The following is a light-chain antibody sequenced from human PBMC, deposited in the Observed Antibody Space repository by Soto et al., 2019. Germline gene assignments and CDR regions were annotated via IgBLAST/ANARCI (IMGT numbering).Light chain of an antibody. Sequence: SELTQPASLSGSPGQSITISCTGTSSEVGGYNYVSWYQQHPGKAPKLMIYDVSNRPSGVSNHFSGSKSGNTASLTISGLQAEDEADYYCSSYTSSSSYVFGTGTKVTVL. CDR1: SSEVGGYNY. J-gene: IGLJ1*01. V-gene: IGLV2-14*01. CDR3: SSYTSSSSYV. CDR2: DVS.